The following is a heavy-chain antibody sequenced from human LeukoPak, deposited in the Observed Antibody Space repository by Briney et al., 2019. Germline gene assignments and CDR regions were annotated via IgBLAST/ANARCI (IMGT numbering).Heavy chain of an antibody. D-gene: IGHD2-15*01. V-gene: IGHV3-21*01. CDR3: ARDGSGSGDY. CDR1: GFTFSIYG. Sequence: GGPLRLSCAASGFTFSIYGMNWVRQAPGEGLEWVASISSDSTNIYYTDSVKGRFTISRDNAKNSLYLQMNSLILEDTAVYYCARDGSGSGDYWGQGTLVTVSS. CDR2: ISSDSTNI. J-gene: IGHJ4*02.